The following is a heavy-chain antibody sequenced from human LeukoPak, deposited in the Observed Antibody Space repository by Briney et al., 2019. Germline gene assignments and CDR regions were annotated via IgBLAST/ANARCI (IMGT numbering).Heavy chain of an antibody. J-gene: IGHJ4*02. CDR1: GFTFDDYA. Sequence: QPGGSLRLSCAASGFTFDDYAMHWVRHAPGKGLEWVSGISWNSGSIGYADSVKGRFTISRDNAKNSLYLQMNSLRAEDTALYYCARGYGDYFSAFDCWGQGTLVTVSS. D-gene: IGHD4-17*01. CDR3: ARGYGDYFSAFDC. CDR2: ISWNSGSI. V-gene: IGHV3-9*01.